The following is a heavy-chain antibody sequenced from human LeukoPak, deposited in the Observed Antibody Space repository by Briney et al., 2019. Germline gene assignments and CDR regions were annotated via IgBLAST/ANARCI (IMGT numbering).Heavy chain of an antibody. CDR1: GFSFSSHW. D-gene: IGHD6-13*01. V-gene: IGHV3-7*01. J-gene: IGHJ3*02. CDR2: IKQDASEK. CDR3: ARPQLPPIAAAGEDDAFDI. Sequence: GGSLRLSCVASGFSFSSHWMTWVRQTPGKGLEWVANIKQDASEKYYVDSVKGRFTISRDNAKNSLYLQMNSLRAEDTAVYYCARPQLPPIAAAGEDDAFDIWGQGTMVTVSS.